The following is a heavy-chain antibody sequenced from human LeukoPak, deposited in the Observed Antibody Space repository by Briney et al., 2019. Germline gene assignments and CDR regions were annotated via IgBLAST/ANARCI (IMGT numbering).Heavy chain of an antibody. CDR3: ARGPYYDLLTGYYRDY. CDR1: GGSISSYY. J-gene: IGHJ4*02. CDR2: IYASGTT. D-gene: IGHD3-9*01. Sequence: SETLSLTCTVSGGSISSYYWSWIRQPAGKGLEWIGRIYASGTTNYNPSLKSRVTISIDTSKNQFSLKLSSVTAADTAVYYCARGPYYDLLTGYYRDYWGQGTLVTVSS. V-gene: IGHV4-4*07.